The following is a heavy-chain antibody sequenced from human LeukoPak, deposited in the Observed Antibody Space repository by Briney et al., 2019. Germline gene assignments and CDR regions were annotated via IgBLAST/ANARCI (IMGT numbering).Heavy chain of an antibody. CDR1: GYTFTSYG. CDR3: ATALPNHIAALYYFDY. D-gene: IGHD6-6*01. Sequence: ASVKVSCKASGYTFTSYGISWVRQAPGQGLEWMGGFDPEDGETIHAQKFQGRVTMTEDTSTDTAYMELSSLRSEDTAVYYCATALPNHIAALYYFDYWGQGTLVTVSS. J-gene: IGHJ4*02. V-gene: IGHV1-24*01. CDR2: FDPEDGET.